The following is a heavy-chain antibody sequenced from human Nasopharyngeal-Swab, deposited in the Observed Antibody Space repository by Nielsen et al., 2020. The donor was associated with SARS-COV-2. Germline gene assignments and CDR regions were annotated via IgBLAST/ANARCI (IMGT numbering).Heavy chain of an antibody. CDR1: GFTLGDYY. CDR3: ARDPQYVTAVAGVLLPYYYYYYYMDV. V-gene: IGHV3-72*01. Sequence: GGSLRLSCVASGFTLGDYYMDWVRQAPGKGLEWLGHSRVKANSYTAEYAASVTGRFTFSREESKNLLYLQMNSLRAEDTAVYYCARDPQYVTAVAGVLLPYYYYYYYMDVWGKGTTVTVSS. CDR2: SRVKANSYTA. D-gene: IGHD6-19*01. J-gene: IGHJ6*03.